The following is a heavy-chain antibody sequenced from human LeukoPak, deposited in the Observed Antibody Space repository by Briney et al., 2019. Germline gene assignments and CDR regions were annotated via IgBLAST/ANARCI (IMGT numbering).Heavy chain of an antibody. J-gene: IGHJ4*02. D-gene: IGHD3-10*01. V-gene: IGHV4-59*01. CDR3: ARVPGGWFGELLFDY. CDR2: IYYSGST. Sequence: LSETLSLTCTVSGGSISSYYWSWIRQPPGKGLEWIGYIYYSGSTNYNPSLKSRVTISVDTSKNQFSLKLSSVTAADTAVYYCARVPGGWFGELLFDYLGQGTLVTVSS. CDR1: GGSISSYY.